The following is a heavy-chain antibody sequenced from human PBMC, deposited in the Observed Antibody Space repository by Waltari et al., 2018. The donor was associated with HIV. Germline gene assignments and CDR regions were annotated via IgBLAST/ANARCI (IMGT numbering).Heavy chain of an antibody. D-gene: IGHD5-18*01. CDR3: ASGFRETAMDIDF. J-gene: IGHJ4*02. Sequence: QVHLVQSGTEVKRPGASVTVSCRAPGYSFTDFAVHWVRQVPGQSLEWMGWINAETGNTKFSHKFEDRVVFDKDTSASTVYMELRRLRSEDTAVFYCASGFRETAMDIDFWGQGTLVTVSS. CDR2: INAETGNT. CDR1: GYSFTDFA. V-gene: IGHV1-3*01.